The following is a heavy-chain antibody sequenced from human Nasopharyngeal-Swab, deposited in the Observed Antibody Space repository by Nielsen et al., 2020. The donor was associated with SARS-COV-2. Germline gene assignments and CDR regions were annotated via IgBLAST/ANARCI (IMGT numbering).Heavy chain of an antibody. J-gene: IGHJ6*02. CDR2: ISGSGGST. D-gene: IGHD6-13*01. V-gene: IGHV3-23*01. Sequence: WIRQPPGKGLEWVSAISGSGGSTYYADSVKGRFTISRDNSKNTLYLQMNSLRAEDTAVYYCAKAEGSNNYYYYGMDVWGQGTTVTVYS. CDR3: AKAEGSNNYYYYGMDV.